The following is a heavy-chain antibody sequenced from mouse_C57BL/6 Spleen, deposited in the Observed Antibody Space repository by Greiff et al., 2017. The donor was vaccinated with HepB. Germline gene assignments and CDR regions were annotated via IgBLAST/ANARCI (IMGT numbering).Heavy chain of an antibody. J-gene: IGHJ4*01. CDR1: GYAFSSSW. Sequence: QVQLQQSGPELVKPGASVKISCKASGYAFSSSWMNWVKQRPGKGLEWIGRIYPGDGDTNYNRKFKGKATLTADKSSSTAYMQLSSLTSEDSAVYFCARDDYDWAMDYWGQGTSVTVSS. CDR2: IYPGDGDT. D-gene: IGHD2-4*01. V-gene: IGHV1-82*01. CDR3: ARDDYDWAMDY.